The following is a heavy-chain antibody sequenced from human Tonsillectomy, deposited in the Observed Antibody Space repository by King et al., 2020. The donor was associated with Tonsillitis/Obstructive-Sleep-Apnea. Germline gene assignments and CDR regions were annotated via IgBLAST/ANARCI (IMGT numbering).Heavy chain of an antibody. CDR1: GDSVSSNSAA. J-gene: IGHJ6*03. D-gene: IGHD2-2*01. CDR3: ARNGCSSTSCWGYYYYYYMDV. CDR2: TYYRSKWYN. V-gene: IGHV6-1*01. Sequence: VQLPQSGPGLVKPSQTLSLTCALSGDSVSSNSAAWNWIRQSPSRGLEWLGRTYYRSKWYNDYAVSVKSRITINPDTSKNQFSLQLNSVTPEDTAVYYCARNGCSSTSCWGYYYYYYMDVWGKGTTVTVSS.